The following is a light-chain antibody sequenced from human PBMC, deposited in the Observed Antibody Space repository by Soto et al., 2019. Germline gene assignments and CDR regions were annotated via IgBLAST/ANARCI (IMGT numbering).Light chain of an antibody. V-gene: IGKV1-5*01. J-gene: IGKJ1*01. Sequence: DIQMTHSPSTLSASVGDIVTITCRASQSISSWLAWYQQKPGKAPKLLIYDASSLESGVPSRFSGSGSGTEFTHTISSLQPDDFATYYCQQYNSYSWTFGQGTKVDIK. CDR3: QQYNSYSWT. CDR2: DAS. CDR1: QSISSW.